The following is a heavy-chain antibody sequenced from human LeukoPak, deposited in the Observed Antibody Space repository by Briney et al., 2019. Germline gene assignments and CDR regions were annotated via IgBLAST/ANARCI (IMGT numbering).Heavy chain of an antibody. CDR1: GFTVSINY. CDR2: IYSGGST. J-gene: IGHJ4*02. V-gene: IGHV3-53*01. D-gene: IGHD1-26*01. Sequence: GGSLRLSCAASGFTVSINYMSWVRQAPGKGLEWVSVIYSGGSTYYADSVKGRFTISRDNSKNTLYLQMNSLRAEDTAVYYCARDIVGATEPPNDYWGQGTLVTVSS. CDR3: ARDIVGATEPPNDY.